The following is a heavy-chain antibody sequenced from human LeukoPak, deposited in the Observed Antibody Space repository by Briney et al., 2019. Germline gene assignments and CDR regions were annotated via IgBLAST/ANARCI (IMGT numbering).Heavy chain of an antibody. CDR1: GYSFTSYW. Sequence: AGESLKISCKGSGYSFTSYWIGWVRQMPGKGLEWMGNIYPGDSDTRYSPSFQGQVTISADKSISTAYLQWSSLKASDTAMYYCARLSRNTIAAADYWGQGTLVTVSS. J-gene: IGHJ4*02. CDR2: IYPGDSDT. D-gene: IGHD6-13*01. CDR3: ARLSRNTIAAADY. V-gene: IGHV5-51*01.